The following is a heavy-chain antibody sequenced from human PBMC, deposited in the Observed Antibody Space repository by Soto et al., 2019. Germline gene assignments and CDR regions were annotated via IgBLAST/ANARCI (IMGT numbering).Heavy chain of an antibody. CDR3: ARMNYGDYTKPNWFEP. D-gene: IGHD4-17*01. V-gene: IGHV1-8*01. J-gene: IGHJ5*02. CDR1: GCTFTSYD. Sequence: ASVKVSCKASGCTFTSYDINWVRQATGQGLEWIGWMKPNSGNTGYAQKFQGRVTMTRDTSISTAYMELSSLASEDTVVYYCARMNYGDYTKPNWFEPWGQGTLVTVSS. CDR2: MKPNSGNT.